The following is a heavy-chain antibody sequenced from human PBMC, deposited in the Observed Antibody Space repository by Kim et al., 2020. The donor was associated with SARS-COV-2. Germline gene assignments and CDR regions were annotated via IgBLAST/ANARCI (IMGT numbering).Heavy chain of an antibody. D-gene: IGHD3-3*01. CDR1: GFTFSDYY. V-gene: IGHV3-11*06. CDR3: ASWSGYYVQH. J-gene: IGHJ1*01. CDR2: ISSSSSYT. Sequence: GGSLRLSCAASGFTFSDYYMSWIRQAPGKGLEWVSYISSSSSYTNYADSVKGRFTISRDNAKNSLYLQMNSLRAEDTAVYYCASWSGYYVQHWGQGTLVTVSS.